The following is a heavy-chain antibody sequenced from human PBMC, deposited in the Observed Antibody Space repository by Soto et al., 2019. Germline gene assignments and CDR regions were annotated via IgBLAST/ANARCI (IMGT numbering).Heavy chain of an antibody. D-gene: IGHD3-9*01. V-gene: IGHV4-34*01. Sequence: QVQLQQWGAGPLRPLETLSLTCGVSGGSFRGYYWAWIRQSPGKGLEWIGEINARGSINYNPTLKSRVWISVDTSKNHYSLNLRSVTAADTAVYYCARESHDILTGPPWVWYFDLWGRGTLVTVSS. CDR2: INARGSI. CDR3: ARESHDILTGPPWVWYFDL. J-gene: IGHJ2*01. CDR1: GGSFRGYY.